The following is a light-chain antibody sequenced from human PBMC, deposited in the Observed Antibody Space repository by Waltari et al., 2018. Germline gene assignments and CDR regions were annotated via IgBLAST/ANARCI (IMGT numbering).Light chain of an antibody. CDR3: QQFASSLLT. CDR2: GAS. CDR1: QSVSNSF. J-gene: IGKJ4*01. Sequence: EIVLTQSPGTLCLSPGERATLSCRVSQSVSNSFLAWYQQKPGQAPRPLMYGASSRATGVPDRFSGSGSGTDFTLTISRVEPEDFAVYYCQQFASSLLTFGGGTKVEIK. V-gene: IGKV3-20*01.